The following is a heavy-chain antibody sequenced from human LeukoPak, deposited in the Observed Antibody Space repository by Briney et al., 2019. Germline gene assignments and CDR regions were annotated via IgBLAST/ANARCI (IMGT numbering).Heavy chain of an antibody. V-gene: IGHV3-20*04. CDR3: AKDRGWELKLFDY. J-gene: IGHJ4*02. D-gene: IGHD1-26*01. CDR2: INWNGGST. CDR1: GFTFDDYG. Sequence: GGSLRLSCAASGFTFDDYGMSWVRQAPGKGLEWVSGINWNGGSTGYADSVKGRFPISRDNSKNTLYVQMNSLRAEDTAVYYCAKDRGWELKLFDYWGQGTLVTVSS.